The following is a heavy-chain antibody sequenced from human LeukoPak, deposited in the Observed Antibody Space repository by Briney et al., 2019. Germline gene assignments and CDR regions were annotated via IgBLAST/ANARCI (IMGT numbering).Heavy chain of an antibody. V-gene: IGHV1-2*06. CDR3: ARVSPKGYYDSSGYYTY. CDR1: GYTFTGYY. J-gene: IGHJ4*02. Sequence: GASVKVSCKASGYTFTGYYMHWVRQVPGHGLEWMGRINPNSGGTNYAQKFQGRVTMTRDTSISTAYMELSRLRSDDTAVYYCARVSPKGYYDSSGYYTYWGQGTLVTVSS. CDR2: INPNSGGT. D-gene: IGHD3-22*01.